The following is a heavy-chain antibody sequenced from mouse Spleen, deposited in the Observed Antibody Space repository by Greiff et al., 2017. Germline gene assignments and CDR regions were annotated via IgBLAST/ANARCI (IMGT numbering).Heavy chain of an antibody. J-gene: IGHJ2*01. CDR1: GFTFSSYA. CDR3: ARLPYFDY. V-gene: IGHV5-9-3*01. CDR2: ISSGGGNT. Sequence: EVQLQESGGGLVKPGGSLKLSCAASGFTFSSYAMSWVRQTPEKRLEWVATISSGGGNTYYPDSVKGRFTISRDNAKNTLYLQMSSLKSEDTAMYYCARLPYFDYWGQGTTLTVSS.